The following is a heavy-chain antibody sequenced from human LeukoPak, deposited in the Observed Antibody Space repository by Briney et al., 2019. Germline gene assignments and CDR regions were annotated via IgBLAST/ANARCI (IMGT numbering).Heavy chain of an antibody. J-gene: IGHJ4*02. D-gene: IGHD4-17*01. V-gene: IGHV3-11*04. CDR1: GFTFSDYY. CDR2: ISSSGSTI. Sequence: KPGGSLRLSCAASGFTFSDYYMSWIRQAPGKGLEWVSYISSSGSTIYYADSVKGRFTISRDNAKNSLYLEMNSLRAEDTAVYYCSGGDDYGDYVRDWGQGTLVTVSS. CDR3: SGGDDYGDYVRD.